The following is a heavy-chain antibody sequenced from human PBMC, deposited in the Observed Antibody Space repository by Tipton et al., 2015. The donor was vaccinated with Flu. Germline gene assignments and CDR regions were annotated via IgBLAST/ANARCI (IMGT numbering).Heavy chain of an antibody. CDR2: IYFSGST. Sequence: TLSLTCTVSGGSISGSYWSWIRQPPGKGLEWNGYIYFSGSTHYNPPLKSRVTISLDTSMNQYYLKLTSVTAADTAVYYCASGTSGYSNLFDYWGQGTLVTVSS. CDR1: GGSISGSY. J-gene: IGHJ4*02. CDR3: ASGTSGYSNLFDY. V-gene: IGHV4-59*01. D-gene: IGHD4-11*01.